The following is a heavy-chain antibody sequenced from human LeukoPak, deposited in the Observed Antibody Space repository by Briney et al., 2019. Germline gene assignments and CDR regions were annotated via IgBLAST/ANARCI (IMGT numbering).Heavy chain of an antibody. CDR3: ARDRQEVGYYYDSSGLDY. Sequence: GGSLRLSCAASGFTFSSYGMHWVRQAPGKGLEWVAVIWYDGSNKYYADSVKGRFTISRDNSKNTLYLQMNSLRAEDTAVYYCARDRQEVGYYYDSSGLDYWGQGTLVTVSP. CDR2: IWYDGSNK. CDR1: GFTFSSYG. J-gene: IGHJ4*02. D-gene: IGHD3-22*01. V-gene: IGHV3-33*01.